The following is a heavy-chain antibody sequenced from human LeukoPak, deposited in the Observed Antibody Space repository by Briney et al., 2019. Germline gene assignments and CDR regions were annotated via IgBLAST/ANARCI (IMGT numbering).Heavy chain of an antibody. CDR1: GGSISSYY. V-gene: IGHV4-4*07. D-gene: IGHD5-12*01. J-gene: IGHJ4*02. CDR2: IYASGST. CDR3: ARSGYYSGYSY. Sequence: PSETLSLTCTVSGGSISSYYWGWIRQPAGKGLEWIGRIYASGSTNYTPSLKSRVTMSVDTSKNQFSLKLSSVTAADTAVYYCARSGYYSGYSYWGQGTLVTVSS.